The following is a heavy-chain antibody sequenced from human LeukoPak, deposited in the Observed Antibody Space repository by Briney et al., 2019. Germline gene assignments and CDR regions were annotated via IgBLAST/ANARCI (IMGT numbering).Heavy chain of an antibody. D-gene: IGHD6-19*01. J-gene: IGHJ4*02. Sequence: SETLSLTCTVSGGSIASSSNYWAWIRQPPGKGLEWIGNIFYTGNTYYNPSLKSRVTISVDTSKNQFSLKLSSVTAADTAVYSCARQIAVAGTDHFDYWGQGTLVTVSS. CDR2: IFYTGNT. CDR3: ARQIAVAGTDHFDY. V-gene: IGHV4-39*01. CDR1: GGSIASSSNY.